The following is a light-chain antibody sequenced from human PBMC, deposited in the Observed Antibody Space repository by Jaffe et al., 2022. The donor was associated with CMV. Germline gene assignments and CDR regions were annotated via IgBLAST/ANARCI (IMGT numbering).Light chain of an antibody. Sequence: QLVLTQSPSAAASLGASVKLTCTLSSGHSSYAIAWHQQQPEKGPRYLMKLNSDGSHTKGDGIPDRFSGSSSGAERYLTISSLQSEDEADYYCQTWVSDTWVFGGGTKLTVL. CDR3: QTWVSDTWV. J-gene: IGLJ3*02. CDR1: SGHSSYA. V-gene: IGLV4-69*01. CDR2: LNSDGSH.